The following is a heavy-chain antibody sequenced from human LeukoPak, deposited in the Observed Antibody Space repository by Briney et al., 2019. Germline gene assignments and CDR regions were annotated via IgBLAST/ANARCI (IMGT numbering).Heavy chain of an antibody. CDR1: GYTFTGYG. D-gene: IGHD5-18*01. CDR2: VSAYNGNT. J-gene: IGHJ4*02. V-gene: IGHV1-18*01. Sequence: GASVKVSCKASGYTFTGYGISWVREAPGQGLEWMGGVSAYNGNTNYAQKLQGRVTMTTDTSTSTAYMELRSLRSDDTAVYYCARIPWLNSPYYFAYWGQGTLVTASS. CDR3: ARIPWLNSPYYFAY.